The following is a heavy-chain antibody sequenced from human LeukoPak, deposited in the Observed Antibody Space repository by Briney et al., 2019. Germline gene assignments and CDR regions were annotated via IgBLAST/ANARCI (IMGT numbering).Heavy chain of an antibody. Sequence: GASVKVSCKASGYTFTGYYMHWVRQAPGQGLGWMGWINPNSGGTNYAQKFQGWVTMTRDTSISTAYMELSRLRSDDTAVYYCARGRDYYDSSGYYYYDYWGQGTLVTVSS. CDR2: INPNSGGT. D-gene: IGHD3-22*01. CDR3: ARGRDYYDSSGYYYYDY. CDR1: GYTFTGYY. V-gene: IGHV1-2*04. J-gene: IGHJ4*02.